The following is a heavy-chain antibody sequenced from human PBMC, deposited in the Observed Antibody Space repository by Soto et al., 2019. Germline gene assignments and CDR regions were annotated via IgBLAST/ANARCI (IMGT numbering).Heavy chain of an antibody. Sequence: EVQVVESGVGLLKPGASLRLSCATSGFSFTSVWMNWVRQSQEKGLEWVGRIKSKNDGGTIDYAAPVTGRFIISRDDSKTAVFLQMNSLNTEDTAVYYCTKSGHAAFDNWGQWTMVTVSS. J-gene: IGHJ3*02. CDR1: GFSFTSVW. V-gene: IGHV3-15*07. D-gene: IGHD3-3*01. CDR2: IKSKNDGGTI. CDR3: TKSGHAAFDN.